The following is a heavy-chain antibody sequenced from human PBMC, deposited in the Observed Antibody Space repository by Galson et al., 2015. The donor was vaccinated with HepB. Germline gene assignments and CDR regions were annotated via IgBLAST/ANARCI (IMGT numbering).Heavy chain of an antibody. CDR3: AKNSRDFDY. Sequence: SLRLSCAASEFSLGSYWMTWVRQAPGKGPEWVANIKRDGSTINYADSVRGRFTISRDNAENSLYLQMDSLRVEDTAVYYCAKNSRDFDYWGQGTLVTVSS. CDR1: EFSLGSYW. V-gene: IGHV3-7*01. J-gene: IGHJ4*02. D-gene: IGHD6-19*01. CDR2: IKRDGSTI.